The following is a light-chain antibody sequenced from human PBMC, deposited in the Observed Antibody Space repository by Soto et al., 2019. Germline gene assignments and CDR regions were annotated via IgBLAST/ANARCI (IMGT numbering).Light chain of an antibody. V-gene: IGKV3-20*01. J-gene: IGKJ5*01. CDR3: QQYGSSPQT. CDR2: GAS. CDR1: QSVSSSY. Sequence: EIALTQSPGTLSLSPGERATLSCRASQSVSSSYLAWYQQKPGQAPRLLIYGASRRATGIPDRFSGSGSGTDFTLTISRLEPEDFAVYYCQQYGSSPQTFGQGTRLEIK.